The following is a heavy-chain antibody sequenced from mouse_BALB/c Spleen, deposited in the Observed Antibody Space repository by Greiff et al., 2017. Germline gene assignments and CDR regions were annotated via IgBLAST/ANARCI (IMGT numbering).Heavy chain of an antibody. Sequence: EVHLVESGGGLVKPGGSLKLSCAASGFTFSSYAMSWVRQSPEKRLEWVAEISSGGSYTYYPDTVTGRFTISRDNAKNTLYLEMSSLRSEDTAMYYCARGGNYLWYFDVWGAGTTVTVSS. CDR1: GFTFSSYA. CDR2: ISSGGSYT. V-gene: IGHV5-9-4*01. CDR3: ARGGNYLWYFDV. J-gene: IGHJ1*01. D-gene: IGHD2-1*01.